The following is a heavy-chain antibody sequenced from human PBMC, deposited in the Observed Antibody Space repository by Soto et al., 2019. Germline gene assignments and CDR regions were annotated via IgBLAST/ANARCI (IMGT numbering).Heavy chain of an antibody. CDR2: INAGNGNT. V-gene: IGHV1-3*01. CDR1: GYTFTSYA. Sequence: ASVKVSCKASGYTFTSYAMHWVRQAPGQRLEWMGWINAGNGNTKYSQKFQGRVTITRDTSASTAYMELSSLRSEDTSVYYCARVIGGLYYFDYWGQGTLVTVSS. J-gene: IGHJ4*02. CDR3: ARVIGGLYYFDY. D-gene: IGHD3-16*01.